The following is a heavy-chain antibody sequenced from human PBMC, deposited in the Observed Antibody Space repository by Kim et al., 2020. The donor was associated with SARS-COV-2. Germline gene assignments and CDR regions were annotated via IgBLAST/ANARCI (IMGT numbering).Heavy chain of an antibody. D-gene: IGHD3-10*01. CDR2: ISWNSGSI. CDR1: GFTFDDYA. CDR3: AKVCTMVRGMDV. V-gene: IGHV3-9*01. Sequence: GGSLRLSCAASGFTFDDYAMHWVRQAPGKGLEWVSGISWNSGSIGYADSVKGRFTISRDNAKNSLYLQMNSLRAEDTALYYCAKVCTMVRGMDVWGQGTTVTVSS. J-gene: IGHJ6*02.